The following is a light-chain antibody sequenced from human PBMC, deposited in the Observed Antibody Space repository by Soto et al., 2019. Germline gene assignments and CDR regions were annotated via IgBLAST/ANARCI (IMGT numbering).Light chain of an antibody. V-gene: IGKV3-20*01. CDR2: GAS. CDR1: QSVSSEK. J-gene: IGKJ4*01. Sequence: ILFTQSAGTLSLSPGERASLSCRASQSVSSEKLAWYQQKPGQAPRLLIFGASGRATGIPERFSGSGSGTDFSLTISRLEPEDSAVYYCQQYGSSLLTFGGGTKV. CDR3: QQYGSSLLT.